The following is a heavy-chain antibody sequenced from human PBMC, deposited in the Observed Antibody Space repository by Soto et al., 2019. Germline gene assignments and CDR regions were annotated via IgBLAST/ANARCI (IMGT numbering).Heavy chain of an antibody. CDR2: IGPDPSNT. CDR1: GFTFSTTG. V-gene: IGHV3-23*01. D-gene: IGHD2-2*01. J-gene: IGHJ4*02. CDR3: TTARHCSSDACPAAE. Sequence: EVQLLESGGALVQPGGSLRLSCTTSGFTFSTTGMLWLRQPPGKGLEWVSAIGPDPSNTKYTDSVKGRFIISRDNSKNTVFLQMTSLGAEDTALYHCTTARHCSSDACPAAEWGQGTLITVSS.